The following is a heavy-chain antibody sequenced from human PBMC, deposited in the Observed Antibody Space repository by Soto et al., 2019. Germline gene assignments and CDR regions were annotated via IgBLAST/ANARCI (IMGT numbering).Heavy chain of an antibody. D-gene: IGHD5-12*01. CDR3: ARPLDLWDIVATIGPFDP. J-gene: IGHJ5*02. Sequence: GASVKVSCKASGGTFSSYAISWVRQAPGQGLEWMGGIIPIFGTANYAQKFQGRVTITADESTSTAYMELSSLRSEDTAVYYCARPLDLWDIVATIGPFDPWGQGTLVTVSS. CDR2: IIPIFGTA. CDR1: GGTFSSYA. V-gene: IGHV1-69*13.